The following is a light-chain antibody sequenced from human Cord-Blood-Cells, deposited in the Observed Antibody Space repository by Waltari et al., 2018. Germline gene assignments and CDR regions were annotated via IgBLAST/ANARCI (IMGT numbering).Light chain of an antibody. V-gene: IGLV1-40*01. CDR2: GNS. CDR3: QSYDSSLSVV. J-gene: IGLJ2*01. Sequence: QSVLTQPPSVSGAPGQRVTISCTGSSSNIGAGYDVHWYPQLPGTAPKLLIYGNSKRPSGVPDRFSGSKSGTSASLASTGLQAEDEADYYCQSYDSSLSVVFGGGTKLTVL. CDR1: SSNIGAGYD.